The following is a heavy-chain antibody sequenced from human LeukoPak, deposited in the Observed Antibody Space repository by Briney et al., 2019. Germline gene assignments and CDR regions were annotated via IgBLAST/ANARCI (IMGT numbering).Heavy chain of an antibody. CDR2: IYYSGST. D-gene: IGHD1-14*01. Sequence: SETLSLTCTVSGGSISSYYWSWIRQPPGKGLEGIGYIYYSGSTNYNPSLKSRVTISVDTSKNQFSLKLSSVTAADTAVYYCARSVYGGAFDIWGQGTMVTVSS. CDR3: ARSVYGGAFDI. V-gene: IGHV4-59*01. CDR1: GGSISSYY. J-gene: IGHJ3*02.